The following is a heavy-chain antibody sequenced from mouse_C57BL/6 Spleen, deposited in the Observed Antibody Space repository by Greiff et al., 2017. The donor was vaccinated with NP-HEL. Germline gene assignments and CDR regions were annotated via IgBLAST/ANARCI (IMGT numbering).Heavy chain of an antibody. Sequence: EVQRLQSGAGLVQPGGSMKLSCVASGFTFSNYWMNWVRQSPGQGLEWVAQIRSKSDSSASHYEESVKGRFTISRDDSKSSVYLQMNNLRADDTGIYYGTRDYYAMDYWGQGTSVTVSS. CDR3: TRDYYAMDY. CDR1: GFTFSNYW. CDR2: IRSKSDSSAS. J-gene: IGHJ4*01. V-gene: IGHV6-3*01.